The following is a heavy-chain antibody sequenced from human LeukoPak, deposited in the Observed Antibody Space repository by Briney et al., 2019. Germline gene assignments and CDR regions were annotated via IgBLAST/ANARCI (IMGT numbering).Heavy chain of an antibody. D-gene: IGHD3-22*01. CDR2: IYYSGST. J-gene: IGHJ4*02. Sequence: SERLSLTCTVSGGSISSYYWSWIRQPPGKGLEWIGYIYYSGSTNYNPSLKSRVTISVDTSKNQFSLKLSSVTAADTAVYYCARRHDSSGDYGFDYWGQGILVSVSS. V-gene: IGHV4-59*12. CDR1: GGSISSYY. CDR3: ARRHDSSGDYGFDY.